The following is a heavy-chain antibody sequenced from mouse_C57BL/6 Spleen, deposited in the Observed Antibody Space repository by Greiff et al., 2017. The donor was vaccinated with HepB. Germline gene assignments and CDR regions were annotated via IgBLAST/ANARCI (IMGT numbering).Heavy chain of an antibody. Sequence: QVQLQQPGAELVRPGTSVKLSCKASGYTFTSYWMHWVKQRPGQGLEWIGVIDPSDSYTNYNQKFKGKATLTVDPSSSTAYMQLSSLTSEDSAVYYCARSDGPMDYWGQGTSVTVSS. D-gene: IGHD2-3*01. CDR1: GYTFTSYW. CDR2: IDPSDSYT. J-gene: IGHJ4*01. V-gene: IGHV1-59*01. CDR3: ARSDGPMDY.